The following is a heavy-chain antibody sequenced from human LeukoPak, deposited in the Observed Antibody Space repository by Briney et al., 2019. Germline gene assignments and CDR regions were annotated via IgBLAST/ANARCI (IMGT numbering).Heavy chain of an antibody. CDR2: IRPDGSEQ. Sequence: PGGSLRLSCAASGFPFSSFWMNWVRQTPGRGLEWLANIRPDGSEQYYVDSVRGRFTISRDNAKNSVYLDMNNLRVDDTGVYYCARLILTSDDGYWGQGTLVTVSS. CDR3: ARLILTSDDGY. CDR1: GFPFSSFW. J-gene: IGHJ4*02. V-gene: IGHV3-7*01. D-gene: IGHD3-16*02.